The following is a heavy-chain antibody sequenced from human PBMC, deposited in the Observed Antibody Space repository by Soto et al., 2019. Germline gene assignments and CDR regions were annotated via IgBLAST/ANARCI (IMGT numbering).Heavy chain of an antibody. V-gene: IGHV3-53*01. D-gene: IGHD6-13*01. CDR3: ARAAAGIPCRY. J-gene: IGHJ4*02. CDR1: GFTVSSNY. CDR2: IYSGGST. Sequence: EVQLVESGGGLIQPGGSLRLSCAASGFTVSSNYMSWVRQSPGKGLEWVSVIYSGGSTYYADSVKGRFTISRDNSKNTLYLQMHSLRAEDTAVYYCARAAAGIPCRYWGQGTLVTVSS.